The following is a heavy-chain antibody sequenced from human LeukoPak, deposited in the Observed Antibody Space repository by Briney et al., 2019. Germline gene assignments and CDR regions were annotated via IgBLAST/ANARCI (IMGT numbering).Heavy chain of an antibody. V-gene: IGHV3-74*01. D-gene: IGHD3-3*01. CDR3: ARADYDFWSGLFG. J-gene: IGHJ4*02. Sequence: PGGSLRLSCAASGFTFDDYGMSWVRQAPGKGLVWVSRINSDGSSTSYADSVKGRFTISRDNAKNTLYLQMNSLRAEDTAVYYCARADYDFWSGLFGWGQGTLVTVSS. CDR2: INSDGSST. CDR1: GFTFDDYG.